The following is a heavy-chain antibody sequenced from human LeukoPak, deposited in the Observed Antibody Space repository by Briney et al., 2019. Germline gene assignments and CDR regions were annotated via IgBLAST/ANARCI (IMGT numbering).Heavy chain of an antibody. CDR3: ASGGHISSSWYNWFDP. V-gene: IGHV4-61*08. CDR1: GGSISSGGYY. J-gene: IGHJ5*02. Sequence: SETLSLTCTVSGGSISSGGYYWSWIRQPPGKGLEWIGYIYYSGSTNYNPSLKSRVTISVDTSKNQFSLKLSSVTAADTAVYYCASGGHISSSWYNWFDPWGQGTLVTVSS. CDR2: IYYSGST. D-gene: IGHD6-13*01.